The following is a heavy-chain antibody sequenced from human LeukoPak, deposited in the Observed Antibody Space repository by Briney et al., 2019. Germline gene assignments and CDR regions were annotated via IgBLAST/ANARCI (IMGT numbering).Heavy chain of an antibody. D-gene: IGHD6-19*01. J-gene: IGHJ6*03. Sequence: SQTLSLTCAISGDSVSSNSAAWNWIRQSPSRGLEWLGRTYYRSKWYNDYAVSVKSRITINPDTSKNQFSLQLNSVTPEDTTAYYYATALAVAGTTYFYYYYYYYMDVWGKGTTVTVSS. CDR1: GDSVSSNSAA. CDR3: ATALAVAGTTYFYYYYYYYMDV. CDR2: TYYRSKWYN. V-gene: IGHV6-1*01.